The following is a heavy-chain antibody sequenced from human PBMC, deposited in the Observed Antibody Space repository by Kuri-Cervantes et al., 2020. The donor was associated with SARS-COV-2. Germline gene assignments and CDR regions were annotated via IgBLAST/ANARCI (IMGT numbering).Heavy chain of an antibody. J-gene: IGHJ3*02. Sequence: ASVKVSCKASGYTSTSYGISWVRQAPGQGLEWMGWISAYNGNTNYAQKLQGRVTMTTDTSTSTAYMELRSLRSDDTAVYYCARPRGIVVVPAAMGGAFDIWGQGTMVTVSS. CDR1: GYTSTSYG. D-gene: IGHD2-2*01. CDR3: ARPRGIVVVPAAMGGAFDI. CDR2: ISAYNGNT. V-gene: IGHV1-18*01.